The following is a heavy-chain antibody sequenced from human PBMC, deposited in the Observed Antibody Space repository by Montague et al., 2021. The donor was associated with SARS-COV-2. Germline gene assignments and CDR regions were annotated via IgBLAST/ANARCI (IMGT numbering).Heavy chain of an antibody. CDR1: GFSFIHYN. CDR2: ISGSGSYI. J-gene: IGHJ6*02. V-gene: IGHV3-21*01. Sequence: SLRLSCAGSGFSFIHYNINWVRQAPGKGLEWVSCISGSGSYIFYADSVRGRFTISRDNAKNSLFLEMSSLRADDTAVYYCARDKATLSGGLDIWGQGTTVTVS. D-gene: IGHD3-10*01. CDR3: ARDKATLSGGLDI.